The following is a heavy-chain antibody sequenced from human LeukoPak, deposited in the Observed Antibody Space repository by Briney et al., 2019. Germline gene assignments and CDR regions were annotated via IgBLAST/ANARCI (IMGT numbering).Heavy chain of an antibody. CDR3: AKVHSDNVIGFDY. CDR1: GFTFSSYA. Sequence: GGSLRLSCAASGFTFSSYAMSWVRQAPGKGLEWVSAISGSGGSTYYADSVKGRFTISRDSSKNTLYLQMNSLRAEDTAVYYCAKVHSDNVIGFDYWGQGTLVTVSS. D-gene: IGHD3-22*01. CDR2: ISGSGGST. V-gene: IGHV3-23*01. J-gene: IGHJ4*02.